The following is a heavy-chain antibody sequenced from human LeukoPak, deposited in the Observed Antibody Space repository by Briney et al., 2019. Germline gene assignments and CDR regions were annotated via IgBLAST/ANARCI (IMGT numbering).Heavy chain of an antibody. CDR1: GGSISSYY. D-gene: IGHD2-15*01. J-gene: IGHJ1*01. V-gene: IGHV4-59*01. Sequence: PSETLSLTCSVSGGSISSYYWSWIRQSPGRGLEWIGYIYYNGGTNYNPSLKSRVTISVDTSKNQFSLRLSSVTAADTAVYYCARWAQYCSGGSCYQERYFQHWGQGTLVTVSS. CDR2: IYYNGGT. CDR3: ARWAQYCSGGSCYQERYFQH.